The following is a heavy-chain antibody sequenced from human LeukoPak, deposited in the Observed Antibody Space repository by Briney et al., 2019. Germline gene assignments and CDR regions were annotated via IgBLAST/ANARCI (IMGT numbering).Heavy chain of an antibody. J-gene: IGHJ4*02. CDR1: GFTFNIYT. CDR2: IRHSDGNT. CDR3: TKTRGDDSSGYYLFDY. D-gene: IGHD3-22*01. Sequence: GGSLRLSCAASGFTFNIYTMYWVRQAPGKGLEWVSGIRHSDGNTYYADSVKGRFTISSDKSKNILFLQMNSLKTEDTAVYYCTKTRGDDSSGYYLFDYWGQGTLVTVSS. V-gene: IGHV3-23*01.